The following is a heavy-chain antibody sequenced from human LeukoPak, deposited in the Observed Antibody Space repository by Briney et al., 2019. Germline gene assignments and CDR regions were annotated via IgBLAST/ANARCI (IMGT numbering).Heavy chain of an antibody. CDR3: ARDRSNRWAAFDI. CDR2: INAGNGNT. V-gene: IGHV1-3*01. Sequence: ASVNVSCKASGYTFTSYAMHWVRQAPGQRLEWMGWINAGNGNTKYSQKFQGRVTITRDTSASTAYMELSSLRSEDTAVYYCARDRSNRWAAFDIWGQGTMVTVSS. CDR1: GYTFTSYA. D-gene: IGHD1-14*01. J-gene: IGHJ3*02.